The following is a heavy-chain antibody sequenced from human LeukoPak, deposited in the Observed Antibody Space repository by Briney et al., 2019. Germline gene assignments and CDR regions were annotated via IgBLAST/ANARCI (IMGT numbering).Heavy chain of an antibody. CDR2: IYYSGST. V-gene: IGHV4-59*01. CDR3: ARGRSNYYGMDV. Sequence: SETLSLTCTVSVGSISSYYWSWIRQPPGKGLEWIGYIYYSGSTNYNPSLKSRVTISVDTSKNQFSLKLSSVTAADTAVYYCARGRSNYYGMDVWGQGTTVTVSS. CDR1: VGSISSYY. J-gene: IGHJ6*02. D-gene: IGHD1-26*01.